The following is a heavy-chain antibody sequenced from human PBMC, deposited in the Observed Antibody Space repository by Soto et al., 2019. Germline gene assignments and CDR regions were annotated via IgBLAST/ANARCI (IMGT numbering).Heavy chain of an antibody. CDR1: GFTFSSYA. J-gene: IGHJ4*02. CDR3: ARDHYYDSSGYTHYFDY. CDR2: ISYDGSNK. V-gene: IGHV3-30-3*01. Sequence: GGSLRLSCAASGFTFSSYAMHWVRQAPGKGLEWVAVISYDGSNKYYADSVKGRFTISRDNSKNTLYLQMNSLRAEDTAVYYCARDHYYDSSGYTHYFDYWGQRTLFTASS. D-gene: IGHD3-22*01.